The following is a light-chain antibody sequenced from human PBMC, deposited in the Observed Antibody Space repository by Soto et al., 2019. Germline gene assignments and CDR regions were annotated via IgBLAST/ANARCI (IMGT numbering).Light chain of an antibody. CDR3: QQYNNWPRT. V-gene: IGKV3-15*01. CDR1: QSISRS. CDR2: GAS. J-gene: IGKJ1*01. Sequence: ETVMTQSPATLSVSPGERSTLSCRASQSISRSLAWYQQKPGQAPRLLIYGASTRATGIPARFSGSGSGTEFTLTISSLQSEDFAVYYCQQYNNWPRTFGQGTKVDIK.